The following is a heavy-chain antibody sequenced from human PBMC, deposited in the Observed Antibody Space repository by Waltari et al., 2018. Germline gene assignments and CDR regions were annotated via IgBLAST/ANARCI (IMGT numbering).Heavy chain of an antibody. Sequence: QVQLVQSGAEVKKPGASVKVSCKASVHTLTGYYTHRVRQAPGQGLEWMGRIDPNSGGTDYAQKFQGRVTMTLDTSLSTAYMQLSRLTSDDTALYYCARELGYCISGSCYRFDPWGQGTLVIVSS. CDR2: IDPNSGGT. CDR1: VHTLTGYY. CDR3: ARELGYCISGSCYRFDP. J-gene: IGHJ5*02. V-gene: IGHV1-2*06. D-gene: IGHD2-2*01.